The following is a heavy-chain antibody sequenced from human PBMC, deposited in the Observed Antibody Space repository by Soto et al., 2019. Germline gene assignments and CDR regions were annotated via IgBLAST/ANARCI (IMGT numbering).Heavy chain of an antibody. Sequence: SETLSLTCTVSGGSISSYYWSWIRQPPGEGLEWIGYIYFTGSTNYNPSLKSRVTISVDTSKNQFSLKLSSVTAADTAVHYCARVQATSYYDFWSGYPEGGMDVWGQGTTVT. CDR3: ARVQATSYYDFWSGYPEGGMDV. CDR1: GGSISSYY. CDR2: IYFTGST. J-gene: IGHJ6*02. V-gene: IGHV4-59*01. D-gene: IGHD3-3*01.